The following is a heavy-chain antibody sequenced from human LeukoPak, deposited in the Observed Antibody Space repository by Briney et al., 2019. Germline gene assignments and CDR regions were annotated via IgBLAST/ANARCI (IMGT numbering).Heavy chain of an antibody. Sequence: SRGSLRLSCAASGFTFSSHHMSWVRQGPGKRLEWVAAIGITGGDTYHSGSANGRFTISRDNSKNTLYLQMNSLRAEDTAVYYCAREDPTVVLSLDYWGQGTLVTVSS. CDR3: AREDPTVVLSLDY. D-gene: IGHD1-1*01. V-gene: IGHV3-23*01. J-gene: IGHJ4*02. CDR1: GFTFSSHH. CDR2: IGITGGDT.